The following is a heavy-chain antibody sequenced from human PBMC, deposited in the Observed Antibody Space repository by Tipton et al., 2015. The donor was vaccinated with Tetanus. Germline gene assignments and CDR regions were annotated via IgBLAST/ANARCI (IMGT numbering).Heavy chain of an antibody. V-gene: IGHV4-4*07. J-gene: IGHJ3*02. Sequence: LRLSCTVSGGSSHSYYWSWIRQSAGKGLEWIGRIYSGGSTNYKPSLKSRVTMSMDTSKNQFSLKLNSVTVADRAVYFCARVLRYSTSGGWDDAFDIWGQGTMVTVSS. CDR2: IYSGGST. CDR3: ARVLRYSTSGGWDDAFDI. CDR1: GGSSHSYY. D-gene: IGHD2-15*01.